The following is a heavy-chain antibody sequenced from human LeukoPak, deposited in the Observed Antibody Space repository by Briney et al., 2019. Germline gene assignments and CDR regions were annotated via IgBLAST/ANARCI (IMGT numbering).Heavy chain of an antibody. Sequence: GGSLRLSCAASGFTFSSYEMKWVRQAPGKGLEWVSYISSSGSTIYYADSVKGRFTISRDNAKNSLYLQMNSLRAEDTAVYYCARGFYGSGTPSDPYWGQGTLVSVSS. CDR1: GFTFSSYE. CDR2: ISSSGSTI. CDR3: ARGFYGSGTPSDPY. D-gene: IGHD3-10*01. J-gene: IGHJ4*02. V-gene: IGHV3-48*03.